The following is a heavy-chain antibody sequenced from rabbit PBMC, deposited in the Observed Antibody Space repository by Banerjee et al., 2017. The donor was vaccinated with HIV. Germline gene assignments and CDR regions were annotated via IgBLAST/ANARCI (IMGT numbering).Heavy chain of an antibody. CDR2: IWASSGST. Sequence: QSLEESGGDLVKPGASLTLTCTASGFSFSSSYWICWVRQAPGKGLELIACIWASSGSTYYASWAKGRFTISKTSSTTVTLQMTSLTAADTATYFCARDRSGGGWHFNLWGQGTLVTVS. J-gene: IGHJ4*01. D-gene: IGHD4-1*01. CDR3: ARDRSGGGWHFNL. V-gene: IGHV1S40*01. CDR1: GFSFSSSYW.